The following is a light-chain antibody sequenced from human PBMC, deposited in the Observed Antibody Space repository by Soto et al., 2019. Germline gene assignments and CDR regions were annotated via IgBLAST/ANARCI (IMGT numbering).Light chain of an antibody. V-gene: IGLV2-14*01. CDR1: SSDVGGYNY. Sequence: QSALTQPASVSGSPGQSITISCTGTSSDVGGYNYVSWYQQHPGKAPKLMLYDVSNRPSGVSNRFSGSKSGNTASLTISGLQAEDAADYYFSSYTSSSPLYVFGTGTKLTVL. J-gene: IGLJ1*01. CDR2: DVS. CDR3: SSYTSSSPLYV.